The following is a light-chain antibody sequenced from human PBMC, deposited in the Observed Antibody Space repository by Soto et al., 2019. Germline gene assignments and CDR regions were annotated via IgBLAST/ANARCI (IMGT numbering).Light chain of an antibody. J-gene: IGLJ1*01. V-gene: IGLV2-14*03. CDR1: SSDVGAYKY. CDR3: SSYSTSSTHV. CDR2: EVT. Sequence: QSLLTQPSSVSGSPGQSITISCTGTSSDVGAYKYVSWFQQHPGKAPKLMIYEVTNRPSGVSNRFSGSKSGNTASLTISGLQPEDEAHYYCSSYSTSSTHVFGTGTKVTVL.